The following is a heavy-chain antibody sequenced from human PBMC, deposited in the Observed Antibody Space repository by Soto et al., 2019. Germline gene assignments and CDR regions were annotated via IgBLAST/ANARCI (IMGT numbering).Heavy chain of an antibody. V-gene: IGHV3-30*18. CDR1: GCTFSNYG. CDR3: AKDVRAAMVTFGDF. Sequence: QVQLVESGGGVVQPGRSLRLSCAASGCTFSNYGMHWVRQAPGKGLEWVAVISYDGSNKYYADSVKGRFTISRDNSKNTLYLQMNSLRAEDTAVYYCAKDVRAAMVTFGDFWGQGTLVTVSS. J-gene: IGHJ4*02. D-gene: IGHD5-18*01. CDR2: ISYDGSNK.